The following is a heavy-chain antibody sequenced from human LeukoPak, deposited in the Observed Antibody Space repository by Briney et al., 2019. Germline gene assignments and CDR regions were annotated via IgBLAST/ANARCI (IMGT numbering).Heavy chain of an antibody. D-gene: IGHD3-22*01. CDR1: GFTFSSYA. V-gene: IGHV3-23*01. J-gene: IGHJ4*02. CDR2: ISGSGGST. CDR3: AKGGGSGYYNHFDY. Sequence: PGGSLRLSCAASGFTFSSYAMSWVRQAPGRGLEWVSTISGSGGSTYYADSVKGRFTISRDNSKNTLYLLMNSLRAEDTAVYYCAKGGGSGYYNHFDYWGQGTLVPVSS.